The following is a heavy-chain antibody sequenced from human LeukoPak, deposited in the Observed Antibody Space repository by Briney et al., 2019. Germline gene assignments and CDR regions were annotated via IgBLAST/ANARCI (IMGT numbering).Heavy chain of an antibody. Sequence: GGSLRLSCAASGFTVSSNYMSWVRQAPGEGLEWGSVIYRGGSTYYADSVKGRFTISRDNSKNTLYLQMNSLRAEDTAVYHCAAEYSCGWFPQWGQGTLVTVSS. CDR3: AAEYSCGWFPQ. D-gene: IGHD6-19*01. V-gene: IGHV3-53*01. J-gene: IGHJ4*02. CDR1: GFTVSSNY. CDR2: IYRGGST.